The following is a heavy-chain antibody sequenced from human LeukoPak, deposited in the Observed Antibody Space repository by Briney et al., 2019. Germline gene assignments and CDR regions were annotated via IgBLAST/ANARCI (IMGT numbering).Heavy chain of an antibody. Sequence: ASVKVSCKASGYTFTSYYMHWVRQAPGQGLEWMGIINPSAGTTTYAQKIQGRVTMTRDTSTSTVYMELSSLRSEDTAVYYCARDRTEDYQGFDYWGQGALVTVSS. D-gene: IGHD4/OR15-4a*01. CDR1: GYTFTSYY. J-gene: IGHJ4*02. CDR3: ARDRTEDYQGFDY. V-gene: IGHV1-46*01. CDR2: INPSAGTT.